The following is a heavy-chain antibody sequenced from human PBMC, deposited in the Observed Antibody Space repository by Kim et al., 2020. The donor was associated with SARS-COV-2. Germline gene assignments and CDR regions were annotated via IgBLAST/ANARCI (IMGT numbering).Heavy chain of an antibody. Sequence: ASVKVSCKASGYTFTNYGIHWMRQAPGQRLEWMGWINAGNGNTEYSQNFQGRVTITRDTSANTAYMELSSLRSEDTAVYYCARGASVAGFYYFVYWGQGTLVTVSS. CDR1: GYTFTNYG. D-gene: IGHD6-19*01. CDR3: ARGASVAGFYYFVY. J-gene: IGHJ4*02. CDR2: INAGNGNT. V-gene: IGHV1-3*01.